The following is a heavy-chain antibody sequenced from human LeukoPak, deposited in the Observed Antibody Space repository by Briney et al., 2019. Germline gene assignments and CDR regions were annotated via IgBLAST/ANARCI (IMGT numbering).Heavy chain of an antibody. D-gene: IGHD1-20*01. CDR1: GFTFSSYA. Sequence: QPGGSLRLSCAASGFTFSSYAMSWVRQAPGKGLEWVSVIYSGGSTYYADSVKGRFTISRDNSKNTLYLQMNSLRAEDTAVYYCARGISGTNNWFDPWGQGTLVTVSS. V-gene: IGHV3-53*01. CDR2: IYSGGST. J-gene: IGHJ5*02. CDR3: ARGISGTNNWFDP.